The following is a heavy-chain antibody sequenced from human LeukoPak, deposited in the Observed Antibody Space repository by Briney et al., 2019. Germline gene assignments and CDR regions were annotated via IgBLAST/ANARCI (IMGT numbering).Heavy chain of an antibody. CDR2: IYYSGST. CDR1: GGSISSYY. J-gene: IGHJ4*02. CDR3: AREGIAAAGSSH. Sequence: SETLSLTCTVSGGSISSYYWSWIRQPPGKGLEWIGYIYYSGSTNYNPSLKSRVTISVDTSKNQFSLKLSSVTAADTAVYYCAREGIAAAGSSHWGQGTLVTVSS. D-gene: IGHD6-13*01. V-gene: IGHV4-59*08.